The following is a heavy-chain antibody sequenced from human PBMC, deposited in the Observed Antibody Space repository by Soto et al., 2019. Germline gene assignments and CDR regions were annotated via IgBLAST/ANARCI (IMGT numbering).Heavy chain of an antibody. CDR3: ATRGDYYDSSGGILRGDV. J-gene: IGHJ6*02. V-gene: IGHV3-7*05. CDR1: GFTFSSYW. Sequence: EVQLVESGGGLVQPGGSLRLSCAASGFTFSSYWMSWVRQAPGKGLEWVANIKQEGSEKYYVDSVKGRFTISRDNAKNSLYLQMNSLRAEDTAVYYCATRGDYYDSSGGILRGDVWRQGTTVTVSS. D-gene: IGHD3-22*01. CDR2: IKQEGSEK.